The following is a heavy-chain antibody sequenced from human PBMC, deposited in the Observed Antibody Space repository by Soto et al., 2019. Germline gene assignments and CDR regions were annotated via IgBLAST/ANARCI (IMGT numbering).Heavy chain of an antibody. V-gene: IGHV3-23*01. CDR2: ISGSGGST. CDR1: GFTFSSYA. J-gene: IGHJ6*03. Sequence: EVQLLESGGGLVQPGGSLRLSCAASGFTFSSYAMSWVRQAPGKGLEWVSAISGSGGSTYYADSVKGRFTISRDNSKNTLYLQMNSLRAEDTAVYYCAKDSGSGSYVLYDYYYYMDVWGKGTTVTVSS. D-gene: IGHD3-10*01. CDR3: AKDSGSGSYVLYDYYYYMDV.